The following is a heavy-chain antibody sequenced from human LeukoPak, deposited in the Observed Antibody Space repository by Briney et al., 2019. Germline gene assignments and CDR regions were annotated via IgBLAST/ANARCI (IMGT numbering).Heavy chain of an antibody. J-gene: IGHJ4*02. D-gene: IGHD1-1*01. CDR1: GFPFSTFA. V-gene: IGHV3-23*01. CDR3: VRAYTTSGTYSEP. Sequence: GGSLRLSCTAAGFPFSTFAMGWARQAPGKGLEWLSGIGSDGVDTSYGDSAKGRFTISRDNSKNTVYLQMNSLRAEDTALYYCVRAYTTSGTYSEPWGQGTLVTVSS. CDR2: IGSDGVDT.